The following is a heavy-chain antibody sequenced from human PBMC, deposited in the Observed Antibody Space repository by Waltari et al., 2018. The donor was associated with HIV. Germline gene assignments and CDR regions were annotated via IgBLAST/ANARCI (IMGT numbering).Heavy chain of an antibody. CDR2: LYYTGST. V-gene: IGHV4-31*03. J-gene: IGHJ5*02. CDR3: ARDPLCTKGVCYKFDP. D-gene: IGHD2-8*01. Sequence: QVQLQESGPGLVKPSQTLSLTCTVSGGSISSGGYYWSWIRQHPGKGLEWIGYLYYTGSTYYNPSRKSRVTISVDTSKNQFSLKLSSVTAADTAVYYCARDPLCTKGVCYKFDPWGQGTLVTVSS. CDR1: GGSISSGGYY.